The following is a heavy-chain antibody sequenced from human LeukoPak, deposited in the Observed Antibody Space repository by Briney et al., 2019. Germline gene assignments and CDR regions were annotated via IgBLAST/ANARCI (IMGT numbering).Heavy chain of an antibody. CDR3: ARDYYDSSGYPFCDY. CDR2: IYTSGST. V-gene: IGHV4-4*07. Sequence: SETLSLTCTVSGGSISSYYWSWIRQPAGKGLEWIGRIYTSGSTTYNPSLKSRVTMSADTSKNQLSLRLSSVTAADTAVYYCARDYYDSSGYPFCDYWGQGTLVTVSS. J-gene: IGHJ4*02. D-gene: IGHD3-22*01. CDR1: GGSISSYY.